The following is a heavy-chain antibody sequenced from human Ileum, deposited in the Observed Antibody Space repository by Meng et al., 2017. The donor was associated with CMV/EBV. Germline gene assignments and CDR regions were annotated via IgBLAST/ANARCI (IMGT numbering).Heavy chain of an antibody. J-gene: IGHJ6*02. D-gene: IGHD5-18*01. CDR3: ASENTAYWGVYYYGMDF. CDR2: IYSGGST. CDR1: GFTVSSNY. Sequence: GESLKISCAASGFTVSSNYMSWVRQAPGKGLEWVSVIYSGGSTYYADSVKGRFTISRDNSKNTLYLQMNSLRAEDTAVYYCASENTAYWGVYYYGMDFWGQGTTVTVSS. V-gene: IGHV3-66*02.